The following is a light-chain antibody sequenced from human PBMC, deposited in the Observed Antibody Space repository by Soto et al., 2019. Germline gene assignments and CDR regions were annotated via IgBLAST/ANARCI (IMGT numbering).Light chain of an antibody. CDR2: DAS. CDR1: QSISSW. J-gene: IGKJ1*01. V-gene: IGKV1-5*01. Sequence: DIQMTQSPSALSASVGDRATITCRASQSISSWLAWYQQKPGKAPKPLIYDASTLQSGVPSRYSGSGSGTELTLTISNLQPDDFATYYCQQYESYSPWTFGQGTKVDI. CDR3: QQYESYSPWT.